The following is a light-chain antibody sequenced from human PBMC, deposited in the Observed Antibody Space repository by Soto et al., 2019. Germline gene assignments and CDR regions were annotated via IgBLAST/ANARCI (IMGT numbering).Light chain of an antibody. CDR2: DAS. Sequence: DIQMTQSPSTLSASVGDRVTITCRASQSISTWLAWYQQKPGKAPKLLIYDASILESGVPSRFSGSGSGTEFTLIISSLQPDDFATYYCQQYNSFSGVTFGPGTKVDI. CDR3: QQYNSFSGVT. CDR1: QSISTW. J-gene: IGKJ3*01. V-gene: IGKV1-5*01.